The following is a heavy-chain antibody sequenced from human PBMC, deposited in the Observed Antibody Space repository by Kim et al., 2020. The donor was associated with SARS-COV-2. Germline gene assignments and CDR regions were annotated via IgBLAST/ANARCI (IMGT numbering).Heavy chain of an antibody. CDR3: AKGAIFGVVINPTFFDY. D-gene: IGHD3-3*01. J-gene: IGHJ4*02. V-gene: IGHV3-9*01. Sequence: VKGRLTISRDNAKNSLYLQMNSLRAEDTALYYCAKGAIFGVVINPTFFDYWGQGTLVTVSS.